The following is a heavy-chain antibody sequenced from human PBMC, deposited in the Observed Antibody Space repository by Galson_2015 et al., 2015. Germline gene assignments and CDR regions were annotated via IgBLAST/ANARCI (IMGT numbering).Heavy chain of an antibody. V-gene: IGHV4-31*03. Sequence: TLSLTCTVSGGSISSGGYYWSWIRQHPGKGLEWIGYIYYSGSTYYNPSLKSRVTISVDTSKNQFSLKLSSVTAADTAVYYCARLKLPPLFDYWGQGTLVTVSS. J-gene: IGHJ4*02. CDR1: GGSISSGGYY. D-gene: IGHD5-24*01. CDR3: ARLKLPPLFDY. CDR2: IYYSGST.